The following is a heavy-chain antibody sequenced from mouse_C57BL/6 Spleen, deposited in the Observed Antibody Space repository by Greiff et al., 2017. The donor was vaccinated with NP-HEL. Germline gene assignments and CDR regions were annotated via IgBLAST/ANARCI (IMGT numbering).Heavy chain of an antibody. CDR2: INYDGSST. J-gene: IGHJ1*03. CDR3: ARAHYYGSSYVRYFDV. D-gene: IGHD1-1*01. Sequence: EVKLVESEGGLVQPGSSMKLSCTASGFTFSDYYMAWVRQVPEKGLEWVANINYDGSSTYYLDSLKSRFIISRDNAKNILYLQMSSLKSEDTATYYCARAHYYGSSYVRYFDVWGTGTTVTVSS. V-gene: IGHV5-16*01. CDR1: GFTFSDYY.